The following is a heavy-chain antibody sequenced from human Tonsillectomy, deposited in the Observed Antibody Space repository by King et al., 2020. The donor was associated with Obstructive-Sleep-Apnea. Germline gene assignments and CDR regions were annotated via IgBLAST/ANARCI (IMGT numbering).Heavy chain of an antibody. CDR2: MRYDGRDK. CDR1: GFTFSNYG. CDR3: AKPLRRAFGDYFDY. V-gene: IGHV3-30*02. D-gene: IGHD3-16*01. Sequence: VQLVESGGGVVQPGGSLRLSCAASGFTFSNYGMHWVRQAPGKGLDWVAFMRYDGRDKYYTDSVKGRFTISRDSSKHTLDLQMNSLRTEDTAVYYCAKPLRRAFGDYFDYWGQGTLVTVSS. J-gene: IGHJ4*02.